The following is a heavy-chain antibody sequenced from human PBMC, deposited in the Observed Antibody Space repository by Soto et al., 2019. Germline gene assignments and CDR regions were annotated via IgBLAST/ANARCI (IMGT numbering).Heavy chain of an antibody. J-gene: IGHJ4*01. D-gene: IGHD6-6*01. CDR3: ARSLSTIGARLDY. CDR1: GYIFTDYY. Sequence: ASVKVSCKASGYIFTDYYLHWVRQAPGQGLEYMGWINPNTGGTKYSQRFQGRVTMTGGTLLLNWLTSDDTAVYYCARSLSTIGARLDYWGQGTLVTVPS. V-gene: IGHV1-2*02. CDR2: INPNTGGT.